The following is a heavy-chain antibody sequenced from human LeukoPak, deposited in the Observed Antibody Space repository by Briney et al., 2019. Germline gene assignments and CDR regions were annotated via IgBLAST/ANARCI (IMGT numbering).Heavy chain of an antibody. CDR1: GFTFSSYA. V-gene: IGHV3-53*01. CDR3: ARAGYDSSGYSFDY. Sequence: GGSLRLSCAASGFTFSSYAMSWVRQAPGKGLEWVSVIYSGGSTYYADSVKGRFTISRDNSKSTLYLQMNSLRAEDTAVYYCARAGYDSSGYSFDYWGQGTLVTVSS. J-gene: IGHJ4*02. D-gene: IGHD3-22*01. CDR2: IYSGGST.